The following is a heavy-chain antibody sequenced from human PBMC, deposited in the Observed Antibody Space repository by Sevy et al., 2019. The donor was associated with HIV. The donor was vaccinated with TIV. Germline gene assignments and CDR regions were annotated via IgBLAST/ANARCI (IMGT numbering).Heavy chain of an antibody. V-gene: IGHV3-21*01. J-gene: IGHJ4*02. Sequence: GESLKISCAASGFTFSTYSMNWVRQAPGKGLEWVSFIGSSGSYIYYADSLMGRFTVSRDNAKNSLYLQMNSLRAEDTAVYYCARDQGEGNYYDSSGYYYGGSLDHWGQGTLVTVSS. CDR3: ARDQGEGNYYDSSGYYYGGSLDH. CDR1: GFTFSTYS. D-gene: IGHD3-22*01. CDR2: IGSSGSYI.